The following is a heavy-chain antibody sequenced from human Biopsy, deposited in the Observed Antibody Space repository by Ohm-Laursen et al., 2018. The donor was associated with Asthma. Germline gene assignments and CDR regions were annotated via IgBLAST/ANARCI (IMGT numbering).Heavy chain of an antibody. CDR2: IYSGGTS. CDR3: ARGDSSNWSHYYFDY. D-gene: IGHD3-22*01. V-gene: IGHV3-53*01. Sequence: GSLRLSCAASGFAGSRDPMFWVRQAPGKGLEWVSVIYSGGTSHTADSVRGRFTISRDYSKNALYLQMHSLRAEDTAVYYCARGDSSNWSHYYFDYWGQGTLVTVSS. CDR1: GFAGSRDP. J-gene: IGHJ4*02.